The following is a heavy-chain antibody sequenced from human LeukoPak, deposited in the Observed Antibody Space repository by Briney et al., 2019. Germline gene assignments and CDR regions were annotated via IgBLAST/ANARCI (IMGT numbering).Heavy chain of an antibody. V-gene: IGHV1-18*01. Sequence: ASVKVSCKASAYIFTNYGLTWVRQAPGQGLEWMGWINTNNGNTNYAQKFQGRVTMTTETSTTTAYMELRSLRSDDTAVYYCATDAATIAVAGNPLRSAFDIWGQGTMVTVSS. CDR2: INTNNGNT. CDR1: AYIFTNYG. J-gene: IGHJ3*02. CDR3: ATDAATIAVAGNPLRSAFDI. D-gene: IGHD6-19*01.